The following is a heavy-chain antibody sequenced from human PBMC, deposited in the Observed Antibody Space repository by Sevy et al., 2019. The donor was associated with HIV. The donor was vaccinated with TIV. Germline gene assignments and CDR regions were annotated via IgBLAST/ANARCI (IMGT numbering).Heavy chain of an antibody. CDR1: GFDFSSYP. J-gene: IGHJ5*02. Sequence: WGSLRLSCAASGFDFSSYPMHWVRQAPGKGLEWVSVIAYDESTKYYGDSVRGRFTISRDNSKNTLYLQMNSLREEDTGVYYCARQGSSWTFDPWGQGTLVTVSS. D-gene: IGHD6-13*01. CDR3: ARQGSSWTFDP. CDR2: IAYDESTK. V-gene: IGHV3-30-3*01.